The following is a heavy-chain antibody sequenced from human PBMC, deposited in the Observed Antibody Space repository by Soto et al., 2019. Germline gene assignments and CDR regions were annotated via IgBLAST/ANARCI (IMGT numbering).Heavy chain of an antibody. J-gene: IGHJ6*02. CDR2: IDPSDSYT. CDR3: ARGEQQLVLYYYGMDV. V-gene: IGHV5-10-1*01. D-gene: IGHD6-13*01. Sequence: EALKISCKGSGYSFTSYWISWVRQMPGKGLEWMGRIDPSDSYTNYSPSFQGHVTISADKSISTAYLQWSSLKASDTAMYYCARGEQQLVLYYYGMDVWGQGTTVTVSS. CDR1: GYSFTSYW.